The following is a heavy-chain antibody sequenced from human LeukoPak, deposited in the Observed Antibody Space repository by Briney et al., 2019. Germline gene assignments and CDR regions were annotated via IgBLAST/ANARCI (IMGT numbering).Heavy chain of an antibody. J-gene: IGHJ4*02. CDR1: GYTLTELS. D-gene: IGHD5-18*01. Sequence: ASVTVSCKVSGYTLTELSMHWVRQAPGKGLEWMGGFDPEDGETIYAQKFQGRVTMTEDTSTDTAYMELSSLRSEDTAVYYCATLLYVDTAMVTDYWGQGTLVTVSS. V-gene: IGHV1-24*01. CDR3: ATLLYVDTAMVTDY. CDR2: FDPEDGET.